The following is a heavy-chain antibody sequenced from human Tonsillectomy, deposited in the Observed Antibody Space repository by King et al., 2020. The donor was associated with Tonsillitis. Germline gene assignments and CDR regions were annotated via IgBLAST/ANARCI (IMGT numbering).Heavy chain of an antibody. V-gene: IGHV5-51*03. J-gene: IGHJ3*01. D-gene: IGHD2-21*01. CDR3: ARGAYCGADCYSGDAFDL. CDR2: IYIGDSDT. CDR1: EYSFTTYW. Sequence: VQLVESGAEMKKPGESLKISCKGSEYSFTTYWIGWVRQKPGKGLEWMGIIYIGDSDTRYSPSFQSQVTISADKSISTAYLQWSSLKASDTAMYYCARGAYCGADCYSGDAFDLWGQGTMVTVSS.